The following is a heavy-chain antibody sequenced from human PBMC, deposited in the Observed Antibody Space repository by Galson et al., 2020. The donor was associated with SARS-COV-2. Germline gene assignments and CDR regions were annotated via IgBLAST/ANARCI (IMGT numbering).Heavy chain of an antibody. CDR1: GYTFANYW. V-gene: IGHV5-51*01. D-gene: IGHD3-16*01. J-gene: IGHJ5*02. CDR2: IYPGDSDT. Sequence: GESLKISCKASGYTFANYWIAWVRQMPGKGLEWMGIIYPGDSDTRYSPSFQGQVTISADKSISTAYLHWRSLRASDTATYYCARLSGRDYSMWGSPLWWFDPWGQGTQVTVSS. CDR3: ARLSGRDYSMWGSPLWWFDP.